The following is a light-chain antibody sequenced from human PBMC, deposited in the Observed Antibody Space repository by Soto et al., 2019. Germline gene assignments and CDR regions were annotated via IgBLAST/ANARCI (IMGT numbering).Light chain of an antibody. Sequence: QSALTQPASVSGSPGQSITISCTGTSGDIGAYNYVSWYQQHPGKAPQLIIYDVSNRPSGVSNRFAGSKSGNTASLTISGLQAEDEADYYCSSYTNNMLTLVVFGGGTKLTVL. CDR2: DVS. V-gene: IGLV2-14*03. CDR3: SSYTNNMLTLVV. CDR1: SGDIGAYNY. J-gene: IGLJ2*01.